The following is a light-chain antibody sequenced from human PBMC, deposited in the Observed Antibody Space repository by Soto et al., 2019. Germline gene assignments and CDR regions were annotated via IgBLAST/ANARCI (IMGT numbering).Light chain of an antibody. V-gene: IGLV1-44*01. CDR2: IND. CDR1: SSNIGDNP. Sequence: QSVLTQPPSASGTPGQRITISCSGSSSNIGDNPVNWYQQLPGAAPKLLIYINDQRPSGVPDRFSGSKSGTSASLAISGLQPEDEADYYWATWDDSLNGYVFGIGTKVTVL. J-gene: IGLJ1*01. CDR3: ATWDDSLNGYV.